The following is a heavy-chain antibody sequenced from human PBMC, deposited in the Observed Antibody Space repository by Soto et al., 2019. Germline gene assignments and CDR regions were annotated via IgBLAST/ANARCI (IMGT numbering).Heavy chain of an antibody. D-gene: IGHD4-17*01. CDR3: TSDYGDYPLSDY. CDR1: GFTFSNAW. V-gene: IGHV3-15*01. J-gene: IGHJ4*02. CDR2: IKSKTDGGTT. Sequence: EVQLVESGGGLVKPGGSLRLSCAASGFTFSNAWMSWVRQAPGKGLEWVGRIKSKTDGGTTDYAAPVKGRFTISRDDSKNTLYLQMNSLKTEDTAVYYCTSDYGDYPLSDYWGQGTLVTVSS.